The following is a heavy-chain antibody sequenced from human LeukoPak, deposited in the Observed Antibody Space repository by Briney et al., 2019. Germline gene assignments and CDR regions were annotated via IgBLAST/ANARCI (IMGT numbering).Heavy chain of an antibody. D-gene: IGHD3-22*01. CDR1: GYTFTSYD. Sequence: GASVKVSCKASGYTFTSYDINWVRPATGQGLEWMGWMNPNSGNTGYAQKFQGRVTMTRNTSISTAYMELSSLRSEDTAVYYCARGSSYDSSGRGFDYWGQGTLVTVSS. CDR3: ARGSSYDSSGRGFDY. CDR2: MNPNSGNT. V-gene: IGHV1-8*01. J-gene: IGHJ4*02.